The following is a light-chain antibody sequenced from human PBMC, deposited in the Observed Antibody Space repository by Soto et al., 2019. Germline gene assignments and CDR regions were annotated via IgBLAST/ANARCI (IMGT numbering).Light chain of an antibody. CDR2: DAS. V-gene: IGKV1-5*01. Sequence: DIQMTQSPSTLSASVGDRVTITCRASQNINSWLAWYQQKPGKAPKLLIYDASSLESGVPSRFSGSRSGTEFTLAISSLQPDDFATYYCQQYNSHCTFGGGTQVEIK. CDR3: QQYNSHCT. CDR1: QNINSW. J-gene: IGKJ4*01.